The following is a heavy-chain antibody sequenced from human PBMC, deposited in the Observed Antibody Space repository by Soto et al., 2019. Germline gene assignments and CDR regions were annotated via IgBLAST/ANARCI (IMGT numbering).Heavy chain of an antibody. CDR3: ARDLLIEYSSHSIGP. Sequence: SETLSLTCTVSVGSISSGDYYWSWIRQPPGKGLEWIGYIYYSGSTYYNPSLKSRVTISVDTSKNQFSLKLSSVTAADTAVYYCARDLLIEYSSHSIGPWGQGTLVTSPQ. D-gene: IGHD6-6*01. CDR2: IYYSGST. V-gene: IGHV4-30-4*01. J-gene: IGHJ5*02. CDR1: VGSISSGDYY.